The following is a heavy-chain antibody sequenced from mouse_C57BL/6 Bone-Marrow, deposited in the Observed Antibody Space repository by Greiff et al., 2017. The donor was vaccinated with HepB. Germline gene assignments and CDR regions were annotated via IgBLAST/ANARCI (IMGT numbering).Heavy chain of an antibody. Sequence: QVQLQQSGAELMKPGASVKLSCKATGYTFTGYWIEWVKQRPGHGLEWIGEILPGSGSTNYNEKFKGKATFTADTSSNTAYMQLRSLTTEDSAHYYSARGGCYGSGYWGQGTTLTVSS. CDR1: GYTFTGYW. CDR2: ILPGSGST. CDR3: ARGGCYGSGY. J-gene: IGHJ2*01. V-gene: IGHV1-9*01. D-gene: IGHD1-1*01.